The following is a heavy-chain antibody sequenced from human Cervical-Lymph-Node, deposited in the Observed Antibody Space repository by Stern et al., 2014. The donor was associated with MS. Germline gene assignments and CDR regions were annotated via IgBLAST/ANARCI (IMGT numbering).Heavy chain of an antibody. CDR1: GGTFSNHV. CDR3: ARAAYSTSSYNY. D-gene: IGHD2/OR15-2a*01. Sequence: VQLLESGAEVKKPGSSVKVSCKASGGTFSNHVISWVRQAPGQGLEWMGGTIPIFGKEISAQKFQGRVTITADESTRAAYMELSSLRSEDTAVYYCARAAYSTSSYNYWGQGTLVTVSA. J-gene: IGHJ4*02. V-gene: IGHV1-69*01. CDR2: TIPIFGKE.